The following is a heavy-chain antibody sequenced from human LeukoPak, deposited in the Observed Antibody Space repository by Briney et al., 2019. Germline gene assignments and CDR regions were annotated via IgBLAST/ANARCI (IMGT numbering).Heavy chain of an antibody. CDR1: GGSISSSSYY. J-gene: IGHJ4*02. CDR3: ARAVSEYQLLYFDY. Sequence: PSETLSLTCTVSGGSISSSSYYWGWIRQPPGKGLEWIGSIYYSGSTYYNPSLESRVTMSVDTSKNQFSLKLSSVTAADTAVYYCARAVSEYQLLYFDYWGQGTLVTVSS. D-gene: IGHD2-2*01. CDR2: IYYSGST. V-gene: IGHV4-39*07.